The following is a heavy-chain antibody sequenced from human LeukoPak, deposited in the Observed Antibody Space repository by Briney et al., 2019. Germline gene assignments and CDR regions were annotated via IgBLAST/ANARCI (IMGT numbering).Heavy chain of an antibody. CDR2: INPNSDGT. CDR3: ARAIRRVAAPNWFDP. D-gene: IGHD6-13*01. V-gene: IGHV1-2*02. Sequence: ASVKVSCKASGYTFTGHYMHWVRQAPGQGLEWMGWINPNSDGTNYAQKFQGRVTMTRDTSISTAYMELSRLRSDDTAVYYCARAIRRVAAPNWFDPWGQGTLVTVSS. CDR1: GYTFTGHY. J-gene: IGHJ5*02.